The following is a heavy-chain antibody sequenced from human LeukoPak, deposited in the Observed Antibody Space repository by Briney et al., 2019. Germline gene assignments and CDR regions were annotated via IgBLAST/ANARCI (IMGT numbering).Heavy chain of an antibody. V-gene: IGHV3-7*01. CDR1: GFTFSSYW. J-gene: IGHJ6*02. Sequence: GGSLRLSCAASGFTFSSYWMSWVRQAPGKGLEWVANIKQDGSEKYHVDSVKGRFIISRDNAKNSLYLQMNSLRAEDTAVYYCAREDWRILSYYYGMDVWGQGTTVTVSS. CDR2: IKQDGSEK. CDR3: AREDWRILSYYYGMDV. D-gene: IGHD1-1*01.